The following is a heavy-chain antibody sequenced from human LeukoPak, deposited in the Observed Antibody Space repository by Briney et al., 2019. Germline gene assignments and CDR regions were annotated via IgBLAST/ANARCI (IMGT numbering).Heavy chain of an antibody. CDR1: GYTFTGYY. D-gene: IGHD3-10*01. V-gene: IGHV1-2*02. Sequence: GASVKVSCKASGYTFTGYYMHWVRQAPGQGLEWMGWINPNSGGTNYAQKFQGRVTMTRDTSISTAYMELSRLRSDDTAVYYCAINYGSGSYYNFVYWGQGTLVTVSS. CDR3: AINYGSGSYYNFVY. CDR2: INPNSGGT. J-gene: IGHJ4*02.